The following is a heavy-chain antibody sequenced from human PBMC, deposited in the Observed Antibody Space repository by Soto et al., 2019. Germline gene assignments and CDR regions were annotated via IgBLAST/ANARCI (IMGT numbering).Heavy chain of an antibody. J-gene: IGHJ4*02. CDR1: GGSISSYY. Sequence: WETLSLTCTVSGGSISSYYWSWIRQPPGKGLEWIGYIYYSGSTNYNPSLKSRVTISVDTSKNQFSLKLSSVTAADTAVYYCARGARYDYIWGSYRSPSYYFDYWGQGTLVTVSS. CDR3: ARGARYDYIWGSYRSPSYYFDY. V-gene: IGHV4-59*01. D-gene: IGHD3-16*02. CDR2: IYYSGST.